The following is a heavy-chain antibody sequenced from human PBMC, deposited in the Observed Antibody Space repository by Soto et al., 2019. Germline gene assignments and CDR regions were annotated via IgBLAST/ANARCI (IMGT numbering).Heavy chain of an antibody. Sequence: QITLKESGPTLVKPTQTLTLTCTFSGFSLSTSGVGVGWIRQPPGKALEWLALIYWDDDKRYSPSLKSRPTITKDTSKNQVVLTMTTMDPVDPATYYCAHPLWFGEFPDFDYWGQGTQVTVSS. D-gene: IGHD3-10*01. CDR2: IYWDDDK. CDR3: AHPLWFGEFPDFDY. J-gene: IGHJ4*02. V-gene: IGHV2-5*02. CDR1: GFSLSTSGVG.